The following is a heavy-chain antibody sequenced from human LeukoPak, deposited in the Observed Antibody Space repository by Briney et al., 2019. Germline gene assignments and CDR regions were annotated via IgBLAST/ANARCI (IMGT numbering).Heavy chain of an antibody. J-gene: IGHJ4*02. CDR3: AKDPGYSSGWYFDY. CDR1: GFTFSNYA. V-gene: IGHV3-23*01. Sequence: PGGSLRLSCAASGFTFSNYAKSWVRQAPGKGLEWVSAISGSGGSTYYADSVKGRFTISRDNSKNTLYLQMNSLRAEDTAVYYCAKDPGYSSGWYFDYWGQGTLVTVSS. CDR2: ISGSGGST. D-gene: IGHD6-19*01.